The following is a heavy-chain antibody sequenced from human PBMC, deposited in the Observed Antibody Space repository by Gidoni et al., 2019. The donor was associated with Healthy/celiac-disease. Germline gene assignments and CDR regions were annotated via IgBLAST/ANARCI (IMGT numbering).Heavy chain of an antibody. Sequence: QVQLQQWGAGLLKPSETLSLTCAVYGGSFSGYYWSWIRQPPGKGLEWIGEINHSGSTNYNPSLKSRVTISVDTSKNQFSLKLSSVTAADTAVYYCARGPYPSIVVVPAFDYWGQGTLVTVSS. CDR1: GGSFSGYY. CDR2: INHSGST. J-gene: IGHJ4*02. D-gene: IGHD2-2*01. CDR3: ARGPYPSIVVVPAFDY. V-gene: IGHV4-34*01.